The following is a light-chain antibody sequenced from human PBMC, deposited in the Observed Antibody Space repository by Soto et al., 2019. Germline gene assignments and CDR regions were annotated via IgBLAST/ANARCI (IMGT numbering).Light chain of an antibody. Sequence: ETVLTQSPGTLSLSPGERATLSCRASQSVSSNYLAWYQQKPGQAPSLLMYGASTSATGIPDRFSGSGSGTDFTLTISRPEPEDFAVYYCQEFGRSPPSWTFGQGTKVEIK. J-gene: IGKJ1*01. CDR2: GAS. CDR1: QSVSSNY. V-gene: IGKV3-20*01. CDR3: QEFGRSPPSWT.